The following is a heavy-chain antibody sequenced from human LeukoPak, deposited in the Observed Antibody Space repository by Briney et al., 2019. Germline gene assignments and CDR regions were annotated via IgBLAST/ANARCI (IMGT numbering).Heavy chain of an antibody. D-gene: IGHD3-10*01. CDR1: GYTFGSYG. Sequence: ASVKVSCKASGYTFGSYGVTWVRPAPGQGLVWMGWISGYNGNTNLAQKFQGRVSLTTDTSATTAYMEQRSLTSDDTAVYYCAKDYSGSGSVHFEHWGQGTLVTVSS. CDR3: AKDYSGSGSVHFEH. J-gene: IGHJ4*02. CDR2: ISGYNGNT. V-gene: IGHV1-18*01.